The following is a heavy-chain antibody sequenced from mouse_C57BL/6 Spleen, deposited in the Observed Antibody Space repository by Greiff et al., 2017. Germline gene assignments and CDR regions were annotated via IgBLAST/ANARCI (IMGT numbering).Heavy chain of an antibody. D-gene: IGHD1-1*01. CDR3: ARSRVYYGSSHLAY. V-gene: IGHV1-61*01. CDR2: IYPSDSET. Sequence: QVQLQQPGAELVRPGSSVKLSCKASGYTFTSYWMDWVKQRPGQGLEWIGNIYPSDSETHYNQKFKDKAPLTVDKSSSTAYMQLSSLTSEDSAVYYCARSRVYYGSSHLAYWGQGTLVTVSA. J-gene: IGHJ3*01. CDR1: GYTFTSYW.